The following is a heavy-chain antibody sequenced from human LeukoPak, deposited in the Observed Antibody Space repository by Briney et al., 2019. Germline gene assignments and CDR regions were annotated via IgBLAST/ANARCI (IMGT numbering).Heavy chain of an antibody. J-gene: IGHJ6*02. CDR3: ARDYPVLMVYAPSPGDYYGMDV. V-gene: IGHV1-69*13. CDR2: IIPIFGTA. CDR1: GGTFSSYA. Sequence: GASVKVSCKASGGTFSSYAISWVRQAPGQGLEWMGGIIPIFGTANYAQKFQGRVTITADESTSTAYMELSSLRPEDTAVYYCARDYPVLMVYAPSPGDYYGMDVWGQGTTVTVSS. D-gene: IGHD2-8*01.